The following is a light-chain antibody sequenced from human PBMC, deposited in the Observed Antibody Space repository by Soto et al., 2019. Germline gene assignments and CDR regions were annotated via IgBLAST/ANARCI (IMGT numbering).Light chain of an antibody. CDR3: MQGTPSYT. V-gene: IGKV2-30*01. CDR2: KVS. CDR1: QSLEYSDGNTY. Sequence: DVVLTQSPLSLPVTLGQPASISCRSSQSLEYSDGNTYLNWFQQRPGQSPRRLIYKVSNRDSVVTDRFRGSGSGTDFTLKISRVEAEDVGVYYCMQGTPSYTFGQGTKLEIK. J-gene: IGKJ2*01.